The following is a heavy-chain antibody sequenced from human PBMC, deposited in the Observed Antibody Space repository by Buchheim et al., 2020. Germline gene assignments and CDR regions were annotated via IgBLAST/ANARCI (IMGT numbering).Heavy chain of an antibody. CDR1: GVSISSGGYY. CDR3: ARGAVGIAGAGVNFDF. CDR2: IYYRGST. J-gene: IGHJ4*02. V-gene: IGHV4-31*03. Sequence: QVQLRESGPGLVKPSQTLSLTCTVSGVSISSGGYYWSWIRQHPGKGLEWIAYIYYRGSTYYNPSLKSRVTISIDTSKNQFSLKLSSVTAADTAVYYCARGAVGIAGAGVNFDFWGQGT. D-gene: IGHD6-13*01.